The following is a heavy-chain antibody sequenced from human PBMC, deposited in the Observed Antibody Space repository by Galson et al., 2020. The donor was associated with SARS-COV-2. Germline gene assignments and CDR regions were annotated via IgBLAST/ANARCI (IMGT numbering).Heavy chain of an antibody. Sequence: ASVKVSCKASGYTFTGYYMHWVRQAPGQGLEWMGWINPNSGGTNYAQKFQGWVTMTRDTSISTAYMELSRLRSDDTAVYYCARDGVPAAARPGPNAFDIWGHETMVIVSS. V-gene: IGHV1-2*04. D-gene: IGHD2-2*01. CDR3: ARDGVPAAARPGPNAFDI. J-gene: IGHJ3*02. CDR2: INPNSGGT. CDR1: GYTFTGYY.